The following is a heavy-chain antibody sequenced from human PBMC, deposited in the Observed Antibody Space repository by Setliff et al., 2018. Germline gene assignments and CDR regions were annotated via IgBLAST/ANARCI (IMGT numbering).Heavy chain of an antibody. V-gene: IGHV1-18*01. Sequence: ASVKVSCKASGYTFTSSGISWVRQAPGQGLEWMGWISGYTGETNYAQKFQARATMTADTSTKTVYMELRSLTSDDTAVYYCTRSRAPSVVLAADFDFWGQGTPVTVSS. CDR1: GYTFTSSG. CDR3: TRSRAPSVVLAADFDF. CDR2: ISGYTGET. J-gene: IGHJ4*02. D-gene: IGHD2-21*01.